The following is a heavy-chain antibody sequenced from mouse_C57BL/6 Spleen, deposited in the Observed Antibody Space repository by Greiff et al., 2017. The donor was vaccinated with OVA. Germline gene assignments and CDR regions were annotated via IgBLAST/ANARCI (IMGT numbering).Heavy chain of an antibody. CDR2: ISSGGSYT. CDR3: VRQDDYIWFAY. V-gene: IGHV5-6*01. Sequence: EVQRVESGGDLVKPGGSLKLSCAASGFTFSSYGMSWVRQTPDKRLEWVATISSGGSYTYYPDSVKGRFTISRDNAKNTLYLQMSSLKSEDTAMYYCVRQDDYIWFAYWGQGTLVTVSA. D-gene: IGHD2-4*01. CDR1: GFTFSSYG. J-gene: IGHJ3*01.